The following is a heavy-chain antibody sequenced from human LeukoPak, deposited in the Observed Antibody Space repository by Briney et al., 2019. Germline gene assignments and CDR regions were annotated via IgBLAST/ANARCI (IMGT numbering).Heavy chain of an antibody. J-gene: IGHJ3*01. CDR1: GGSFSGYY. CDR3: ARYSPVDQELKGALDF. D-gene: IGHD1-26*01. Sequence: SETLSLTCAVYGGSFSGYYWSWIRQPPGKGLEWIGEINHSGSTNYSPSLKSRVTISVDTSKNQFSLKLSSVTAADTAVYYCARYSPVDQELKGALDFWGQGTVVTVSS. V-gene: IGHV4-34*01. CDR2: INHSGST.